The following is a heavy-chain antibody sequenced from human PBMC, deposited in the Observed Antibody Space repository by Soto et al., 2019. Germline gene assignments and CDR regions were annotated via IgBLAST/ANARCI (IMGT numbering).Heavy chain of an antibody. Sequence: PGGSLRLSCAASGFTFSSSAMHWVRQASGKGLEWVGRIRSKANSYATAYAASVKGRFTISRDDSKNTAYLQMNSLKTEDTAVYYCTRPAGSGYDSDYWGQGTLVTVSS. CDR1: GFTFSSSA. CDR2: IRSKANSYAT. CDR3: TRPAGSGYDSDY. J-gene: IGHJ4*02. D-gene: IGHD5-12*01. V-gene: IGHV3-73*01.